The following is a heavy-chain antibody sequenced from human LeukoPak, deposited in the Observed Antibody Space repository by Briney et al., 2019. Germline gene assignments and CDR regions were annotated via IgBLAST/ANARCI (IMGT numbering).Heavy chain of an antibody. V-gene: IGHV4-59*01. CDR3: ARALYYYDSSGYFGY. CDR1: GGSISSYY. D-gene: IGHD3-22*01. CDR2: IYYSGST. J-gene: IGHJ4*02. Sequence: PSETLSLTCTVSGGSISSYYWSWIRQPPGKGLEWIGYIYYSGSTNYNPSLKSRATISVDTSKNQFSLKLSSVTAADTAVYYCARALYYYDSSGYFGYWGQGTLVTVSS.